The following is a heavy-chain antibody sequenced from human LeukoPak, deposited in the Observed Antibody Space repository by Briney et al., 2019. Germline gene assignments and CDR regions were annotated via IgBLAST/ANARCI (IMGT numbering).Heavy chain of an antibody. CDR1: GGTFSSYA. CDR2: IIPILGIA. J-gene: IGHJ4*02. V-gene: IGHV1-69*04. D-gene: IGHD3-16*02. Sequence: ASVKVSCKASGGTFSSYAISWVRQAPGQGLEWMGRIIPILGIANYAQKFQGRVTITADKSTSTAYMELSSLRSEDTAVYYCARGYYDYVWGSYLQPLDWGQGTLVTVSS. CDR3: ARGYYDYVWGSYLQPLD.